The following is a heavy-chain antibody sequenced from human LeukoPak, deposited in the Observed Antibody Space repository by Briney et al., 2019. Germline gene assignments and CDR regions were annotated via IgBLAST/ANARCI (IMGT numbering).Heavy chain of an antibody. CDR1: AGSIRSDY. J-gene: IGHJ6*02. D-gene: IGHD3-10*01. V-gene: IGHV4-59*01. CDR2: IYYSGST. CDR3: ARDYVSRFGEFPYGMDV. Sequence: PLALTRAGTAGSIRSDYLSGIREPPGKRLEWIGYIYYSGSTNYNPSLKSRVTISVDTSKNQFSLKLSSVTAADTAVYYCARDYVSRFGEFPYGMDVWGQGTTVTVSS.